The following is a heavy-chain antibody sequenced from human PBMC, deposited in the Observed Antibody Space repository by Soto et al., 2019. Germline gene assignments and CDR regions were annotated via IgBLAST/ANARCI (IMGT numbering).Heavy chain of an antibody. J-gene: IGHJ4*02. V-gene: IGHV3-66*01. CDR1: GFTVSNNY. Sequence: EVQLVESGGGLVQPGGSLRLSCAASGFTVSNNYMRWVRQAPGKGLEWVSLIYSGGATYYADSVKGSCTISRDNSNNTLDLQMNSRRAEDTAVYYCARDGTEKWVGGQGILVTVSS. CDR2: IYSGGAT. D-gene: IGHD2-15*01. CDR3: ARDGTEKWV.